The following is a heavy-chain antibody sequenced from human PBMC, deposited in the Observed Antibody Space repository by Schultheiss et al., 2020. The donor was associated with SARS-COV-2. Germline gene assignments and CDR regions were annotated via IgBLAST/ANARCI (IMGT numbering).Heavy chain of an antibody. D-gene: IGHD2-2*01. CDR3: ARDIVVQFDP. CDR2: INPNSGGT. CDR1: GYTFTSYG. Sequence: ASVKVSCKASGYTFTSYGISWVRQAPGQGLEWMGRINPNSGGTNYAQKFQGRVTMTRDTSISTAYMELSRLRSDDTAVYYCARDIVVQFDPWGQGTLVTVSS. J-gene: IGHJ5*02. V-gene: IGHV1-2*06.